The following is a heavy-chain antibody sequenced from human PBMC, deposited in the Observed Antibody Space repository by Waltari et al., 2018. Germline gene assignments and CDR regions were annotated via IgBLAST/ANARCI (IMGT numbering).Heavy chain of an antibody. CDR3: ARRPAYYYDSSGYQFPPFYYYYGMDV. D-gene: IGHD3-22*01. Sequence: QVQLVESGGGVVQPGRSLRLSCAASGFTFSSYGMHWVRQAPGKGLEWVAVIWYDGSNKYYADSVNGRFTISRDNSKNTLYLQMNSLRAEDTAVYYCARRPAYYYDSSGYQFPPFYYYYGMDVWGQGTTVTVSS. CDR2: IWYDGSNK. J-gene: IGHJ6*02. CDR1: GFTFSSYG. V-gene: IGHV3-33*01.